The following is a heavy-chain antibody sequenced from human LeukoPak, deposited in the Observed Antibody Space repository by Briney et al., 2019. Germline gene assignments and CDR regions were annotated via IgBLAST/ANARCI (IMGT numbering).Heavy chain of an antibody. CDR1: GASISSYW. J-gene: IGHJ6*04. CDR3: AGLYV. CDR2: VYTSGSI. V-gene: IGHV4-4*07. Sequence: PSQTLSLTCTVSGASISSYWWSWIRQPAGKGLEWIGRVYTSGSITYNPSLRSRVTMSVDTSKNLLSLKVNSVTAADTAVYYCAGLYVWGKGTTVTISS.